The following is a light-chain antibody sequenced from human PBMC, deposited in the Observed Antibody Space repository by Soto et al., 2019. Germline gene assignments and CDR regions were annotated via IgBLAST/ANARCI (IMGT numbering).Light chain of an antibody. V-gene: IGKV3-15*01. CDR1: QSVSSD. J-gene: IGKJ1*01. CDR2: GAS. CDR3: QQYNTWPRT. Sequence: EIVMTQSPATLSVSPGERATLSCRASQSVSSDLAWYQQKPGQAPRLLIFGASTGAPGISGRFSGSGSGTEFTLTISSLRSEDFAVYYCQQYNTWPRTFGQGTKVDIK.